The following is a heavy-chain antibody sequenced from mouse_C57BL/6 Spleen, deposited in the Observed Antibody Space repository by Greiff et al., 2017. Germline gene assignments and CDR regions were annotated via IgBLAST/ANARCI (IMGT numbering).Heavy chain of an antibody. J-gene: IGHJ2*01. D-gene: IGHD4-1*01. Sequence: LVEPGASVKMSCKASGYTFTDYNMHWVKQSHGKSLEWIGYINPNNGGTSYNQKFKGKATLTVNKSSSTAYMELRSLTSEDSAVYYCAKGDWDYFDYWGQGTTLTVSS. CDR3: AKGDWDYFDY. CDR2: INPNNGGT. CDR1: GYTFTDYN. V-gene: IGHV1-22*01.